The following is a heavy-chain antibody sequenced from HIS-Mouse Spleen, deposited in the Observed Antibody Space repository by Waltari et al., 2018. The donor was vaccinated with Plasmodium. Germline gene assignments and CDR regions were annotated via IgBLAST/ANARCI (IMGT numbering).Heavy chain of an antibody. CDR1: GGTFSSYA. J-gene: IGHJ4*02. V-gene: IGHV1-69*04. Sequence: QVQLVQSGAEVKKPGSSVKVSCKASGGTFSSYAISWVRQAPGQGLEWMGRIIPHLGIANYAQKLQGRVTITAEKSTSTAYMELSSLRSEDTAVYYCARGGATGEAFTLDYWGQGTLVTVSS. CDR2: IIPHLGIA. CDR3: ARGGATGEAFTLDY. D-gene: IGHD7-27*01.